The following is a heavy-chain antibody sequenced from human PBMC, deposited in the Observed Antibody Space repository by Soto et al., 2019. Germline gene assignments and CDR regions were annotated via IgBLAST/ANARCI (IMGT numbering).Heavy chain of an antibody. CDR1: GFTFSNAW. CDR3: TTTIHVDTAMLTMDY. CDR2: IKSKTHGGTA. D-gene: IGHD5-18*01. V-gene: IGHV3-15*07. J-gene: IGHJ4*02. Sequence: GGALRLSCAASGFTFSNAWINWVRQAPGKGLEWVGRIKSKTHGGTADYAAPVKGRFTISRDDSNNTLYLQMSSLKTEDTAVYYCTTTIHVDTAMLTMDYWRQGTLDPVSS.